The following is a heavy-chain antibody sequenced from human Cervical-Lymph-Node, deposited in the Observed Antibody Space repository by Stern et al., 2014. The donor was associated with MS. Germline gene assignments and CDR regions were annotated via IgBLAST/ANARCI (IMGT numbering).Heavy chain of an antibody. CDR1: GYRFSTFY. D-gene: IGHD3-16*02. CDR3: ARIYCSGDECYHSFDT. CDR2: IDPGSAAS. J-gene: IGHJ4*02. Sequence: QVQLMQSGAEVKKPGASVKVSCKASGYRFSTFYLHWLRQAPGQGLQWIGRIDPGSAASNCSQTFQGRLTMTRDRSITTTYLKLSGLRSDDAAVYYWARIYCSGDECYHSFDTWGQGTLVTVSS. V-gene: IGHV1-2*06.